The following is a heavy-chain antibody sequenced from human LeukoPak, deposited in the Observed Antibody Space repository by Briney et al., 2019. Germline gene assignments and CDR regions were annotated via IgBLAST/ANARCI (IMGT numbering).Heavy chain of an antibody. V-gene: IGHV3-53*01. CDR2: IRSGGTT. Sequence: GGSLRLSCAASGFVVSNNYMSWVRQAPGKGLEWVSVIRSGGTTFYADSVKGRFTVSRDTSENTVYLQMNSLRAEDTAVYYCARDRKSGWYSWGFDYWGQGALVIVSS. CDR3: ARDRKSGWYSWGFDY. CDR1: GFVVSNNY. J-gene: IGHJ4*02. D-gene: IGHD6-19*01.